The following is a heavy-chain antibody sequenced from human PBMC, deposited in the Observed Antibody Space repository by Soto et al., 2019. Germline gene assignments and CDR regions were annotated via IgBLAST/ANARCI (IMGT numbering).Heavy chain of an antibody. CDR2: IYYSGST. CDR3: AIPDGEVPAAMRGPNYYYYGMDV. D-gene: IGHD2-2*01. CDR1: DKSISSSSYY. V-gene: IGHV4-39*05. Sequence: SETTSVSSSFSDKSISSSSYYWGWIRKPPGKGLEWIGSIYYSGSTYYNPSLNSRVTISVDTSKNQFSLKLSSVTAADTAVYYCAIPDGEVPAAMRGPNYYYYGMDVWGQGTTVIVS. J-gene: IGHJ6*02.